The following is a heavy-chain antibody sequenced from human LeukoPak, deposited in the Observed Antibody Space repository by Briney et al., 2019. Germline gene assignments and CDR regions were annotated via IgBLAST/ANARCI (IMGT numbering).Heavy chain of an antibody. V-gene: IGHV1-46*01. CDR3: ARAAVAGIPPDY. CDR1: GYTFTSDY. Sequence: GASVKVACKASGYTFTSDYMYWVRQAPGQGREWMGMIDPSGGHTSYAQKFQGRVTMTRDTSTSTVYMELSSLRSEDTAVYYCARAAVAGIPPDYWGQGTLVTVSS. J-gene: IGHJ4*02. CDR2: IDPSGGHT. D-gene: IGHD6-19*01.